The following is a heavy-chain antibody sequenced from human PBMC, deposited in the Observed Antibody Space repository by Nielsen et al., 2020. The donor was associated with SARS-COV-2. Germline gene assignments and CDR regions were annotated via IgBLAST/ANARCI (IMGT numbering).Heavy chain of an antibody. D-gene: IGHD3-9*01. J-gene: IGHJ4*02. Sequence: GGSLRLSCAASGFTFSSYSMNWVRQAPGKGLEWVSAISGSGGSTYYADSVKGRFTISRDNSKNTLYLQMNSLRAEDTAVYYCASNRAYDILTGALDYWGQGTLVTVSS. CDR3: ASNRAYDILTGALDY. V-gene: IGHV3-23*01. CDR2: ISGSGGST. CDR1: GFTFSSYS.